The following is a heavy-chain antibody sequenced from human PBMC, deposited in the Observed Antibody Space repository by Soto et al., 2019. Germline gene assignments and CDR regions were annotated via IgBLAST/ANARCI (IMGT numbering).Heavy chain of an antibody. Sequence: QVQLVQSGAEVKKPGSSVKVSCKASGGTFSSYAISWVRQAPGQGLEWMGGIIPIFRKANYEQKFQGRVTIPADESTSTAYMELSSLRSEDTAVYYCARGKYGDYLFDYWGQGTLVTVSS. V-gene: IGHV1-69*01. D-gene: IGHD4-17*01. CDR2: IIPIFRKA. CDR1: GGTFSSYA. J-gene: IGHJ4*02. CDR3: ARGKYGDYLFDY.